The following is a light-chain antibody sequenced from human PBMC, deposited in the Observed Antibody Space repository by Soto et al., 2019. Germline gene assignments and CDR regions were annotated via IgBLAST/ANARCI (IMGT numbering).Light chain of an antibody. CDR1: QSISSW. Sequence: DIQMTQSPSTLSASVGDRVTITCRASQSISSWLAWYQQKPGKAPKLLIYKASSLESGVPSRFSGSGSGTVFTLTISSLQPDDFATYYCQQYNSYPWTFGQGTKVDNK. CDR3: QQYNSYPWT. V-gene: IGKV1-5*03. CDR2: KAS. J-gene: IGKJ1*01.